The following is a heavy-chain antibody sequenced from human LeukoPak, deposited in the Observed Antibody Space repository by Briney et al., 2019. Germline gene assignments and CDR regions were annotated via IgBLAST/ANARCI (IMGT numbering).Heavy chain of an antibody. Sequence: GGSLRLSCAASGFTFRNYGMHWVRQAPGKGLEWVAVISIDGSEKYYADSVKGRFTISRDNSKNTLYLQMNSLRAEDTAVYYCAKESQWLEEMDYWGQGTLVTVSS. CDR2: ISIDGSEK. CDR1: GFTFRNYG. J-gene: IGHJ4*02. V-gene: IGHV3-30*18. CDR3: AKESQWLEEMDY. D-gene: IGHD6-19*01.